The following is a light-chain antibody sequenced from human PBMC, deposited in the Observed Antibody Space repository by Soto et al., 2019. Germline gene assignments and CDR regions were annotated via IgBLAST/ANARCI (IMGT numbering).Light chain of an antibody. V-gene: IGKV1-9*01. CDR3: LQSYRTPLT. Sequence: DIQLTHSPSFLSASLGDRVTITCXASQGIGSYLAWYQQKPGKAPRLLIYAASTLQSGVPSRFSGSGSDTEFTLTISSLQPEDFATYYCLQSYRTPLTFGGGTKVDIK. CDR1: QGIGSY. CDR2: AAS. J-gene: IGKJ4*01.